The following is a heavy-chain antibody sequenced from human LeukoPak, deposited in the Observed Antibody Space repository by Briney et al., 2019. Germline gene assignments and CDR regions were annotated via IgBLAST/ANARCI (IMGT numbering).Heavy chain of an antibody. Sequence: GGSLRLSCAASGFTFSSYSMNWVRQAPGEGLEWVSSISSSSSYIYYADSVKGRFTISRDNAKNSLYLQMNSLRAEDTAVYYCARDPPPLTGYYYFDYWGQGTLVTVSS. D-gene: IGHD3-9*01. V-gene: IGHV3-21*01. CDR1: GFTFSSYS. CDR2: ISSSSSYI. CDR3: ARDPPPLTGYYYFDY. J-gene: IGHJ4*02.